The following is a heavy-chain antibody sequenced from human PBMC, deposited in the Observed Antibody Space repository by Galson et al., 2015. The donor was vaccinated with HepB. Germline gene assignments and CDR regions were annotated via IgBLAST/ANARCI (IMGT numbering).Heavy chain of an antibody. D-gene: IGHD4-17*01. Sequence: SLRLSCAASGFTFSSYSMNWVRQAPGKGLEWVSSISSSSSYIYYADSVKGRFTISRDNAKNSLYLQMNSLRAEDTAVYYCARDLGTVTTIGYYGMDVWGQGTTVTVSS. CDR1: GFTFSSYS. J-gene: IGHJ6*02. CDR2: ISSSSSYI. V-gene: IGHV3-21*01. CDR3: ARDLGTVTTIGYYGMDV.